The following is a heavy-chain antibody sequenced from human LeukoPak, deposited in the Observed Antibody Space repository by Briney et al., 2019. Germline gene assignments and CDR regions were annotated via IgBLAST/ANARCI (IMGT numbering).Heavy chain of an antibody. J-gene: IGHJ4*02. CDR3: ARGHYYDSSGGPWYFDF. Sequence: GGSLRLSCAASGFTFSNYAMHWVRQAPGKGLEWVAVISYHGSNKYYADSVKGRFTISRDNSKNTLYLHMNSLRAEDTTMYYCARGHYYDSSGGPWYFDFWGQGTLVTVSS. CDR1: GFTFSNYA. D-gene: IGHD3-22*01. CDR2: ISYHGSNK. V-gene: IGHV3-30-3*01.